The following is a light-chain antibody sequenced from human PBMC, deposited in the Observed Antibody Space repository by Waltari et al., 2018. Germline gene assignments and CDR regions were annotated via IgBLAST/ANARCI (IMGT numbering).Light chain of an antibody. J-gene: IGLJ2*01. V-gene: IGLV3-19*01. CDR3: NSRDSSGNHVV. Sequence: SSELTQDPAVSVALGQTVRITCQGDSLRSSYASWYQQKPGQAPVLVLSGKNNRPSGIPDLCSGSSSGKTASLTITGAQAEDEADYYCNSRDSSGNHVVFGGGTKLTVL. CDR2: GKN. CDR1: SLRSSY.